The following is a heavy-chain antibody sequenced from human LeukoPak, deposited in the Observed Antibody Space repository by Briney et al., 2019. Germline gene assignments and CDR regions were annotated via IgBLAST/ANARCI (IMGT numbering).Heavy chain of an antibody. D-gene: IGHD3-16*01. CDR2: IRSSGTT. J-gene: IGHJ5*02. CDR3: TRDRFYVWFDP. V-gene: IGHV3-49*03. Sequence: GGSLRLSCTTSGFTFGTHTMHWFRQAPGKGLQWIGFIRSSGTTQYAASVKGRFAISRDDSKSIAYLQMNSLKTGDTAVYYCTRDRFYVWFDPWGQGTLVTVSS. CDR1: GFTFGTHT.